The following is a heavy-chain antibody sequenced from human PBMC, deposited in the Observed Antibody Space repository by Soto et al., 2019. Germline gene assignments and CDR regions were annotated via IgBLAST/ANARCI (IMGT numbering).Heavy chain of an antibody. V-gene: IGHV1-69*13. CDR2: IIPIFGTA. D-gene: IGHD3-10*01. CDR3: ARDQARVRGVMSWDFDY. Sequence: GASLKLSCKSSGGPFSSYAISWVRQAPGQGLEWMGGIIPIFGTANYAQKFQGRVTITADESTSTAYMELSSLRSEDTAVYYCARDQARVRGVMSWDFDYWGQGTLVTVSS. CDR1: GGPFSSYA. J-gene: IGHJ4*02.